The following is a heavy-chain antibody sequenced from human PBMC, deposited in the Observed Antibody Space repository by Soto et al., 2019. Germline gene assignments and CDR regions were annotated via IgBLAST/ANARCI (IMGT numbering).Heavy chain of an antibody. CDR3: ARHLKVRAKTDWFDP. CDR1: GGSISSYY. J-gene: IGHJ5*02. V-gene: IGHV4-59*08. CDR2: IYYSGST. Sequence: SETLSLTCTVSGGSISSYYWSWIRQPPGKGLEWIGYIYYSGSTNYNPSLKSRVTISVDTSKNQFSLRLTSVTAADTAGYYCARHLKVRAKTDWFDPWGQGTLVTVSS. D-gene: IGHD3-10*01.